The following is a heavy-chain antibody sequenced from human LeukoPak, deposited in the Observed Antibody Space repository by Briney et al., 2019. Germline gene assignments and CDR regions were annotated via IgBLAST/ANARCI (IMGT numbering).Heavy chain of an antibody. CDR1: GYTFTGYY. J-gene: IGHJ4*02. V-gene: IGHV1-18*04. CDR3: ARDAADTVRGGDY. D-gene: IGHD5-18*01. Sequence: GASVKVSCKASGYTFTGYYMHWVRQAPGQGLEWMGWISAYNGNTNYVEKFPGRVTMTTDTSTSSAYMELRSLRSDDTAVYYCARDAADTVRGGDYWGQGTLVTVSS. CDR2: ISAYNGNT.